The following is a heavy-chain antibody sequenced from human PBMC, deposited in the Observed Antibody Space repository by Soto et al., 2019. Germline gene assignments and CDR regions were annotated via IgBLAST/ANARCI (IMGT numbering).Heavy chain of an antibody. V-gene: IGHV1-18*01. D-gene: IGHD3-22*01. CDR1: GYTFSSYC. Sequence: GASVKVSCKASGYTFSSYCISWVRQAPEQRLEWMGWSSAYNGNTNYAQKLQGRVTMTTDTSTSTAYMELRSLRSDDTAVYYCARDPGPTYYYDSSGYYRPRLDAFDIWGQGTMVTVSS. J-gene: IGHJ3*02. CDR3: ARDPGPTYYYDSSGYYRPRLDAFDI. CDR2: SSAYNGNT.